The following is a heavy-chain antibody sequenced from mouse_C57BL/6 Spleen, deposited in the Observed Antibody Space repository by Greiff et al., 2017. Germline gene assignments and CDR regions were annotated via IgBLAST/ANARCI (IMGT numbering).Heavy chain of an antibody. CDR1: GFNIKNTY. V-gene: IGHV14-3*01. CDR2: IDPANGNT. D-gene: IGHD2-12*01. J-gene: IGHJ3*01. Sequence: EVQLQESVAELVRPGASVKLSCTASGFNIKNTYMPWVKQRPEQGLEWIGRIDPANGNTKYAPKFQGKATITADTSSNTAYLQLSSLTSEDTAIYYCARALYDWFAYWGQGTLVTVSA. CDR3: ARALYDWFAY.